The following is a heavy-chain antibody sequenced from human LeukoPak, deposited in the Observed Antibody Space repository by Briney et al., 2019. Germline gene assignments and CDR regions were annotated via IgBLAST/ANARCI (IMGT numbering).Heavy chain of an antibody. J-gene: IGHJ4*02. CDR1: GFTFRSYE. Sequence: GGSLRLSCAASGFTFRSYEMSWARQAPGKGLEWVSSISSTGNTIYYADSVKGRFTISRDNGKNSLYLQMSSLKTEDTAAYYCARDRIAVAGTLWGQGTLVTVSS. V-gene: IGHV3-48*03. CDR3: ARDRIAVAGTL. D-gene: IGHD6-19*01. CDR2: ISSTGNTI.